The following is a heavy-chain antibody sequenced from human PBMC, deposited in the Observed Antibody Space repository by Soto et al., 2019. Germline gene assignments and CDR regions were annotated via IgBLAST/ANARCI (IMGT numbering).Heavy chain of an antibody. CDR2: ITDSGDYI. D-gene: IGHD1-1*01. Sequence: GGSLRLSCAASGFTFSNYNMNWVRQAPGKGLEWVASITDSGDYIFYADSVKGRFTVSRDNGQNSLYLQMTSLRADDTAVYYCARDRQLIQDWFDPWGQGTLVTVSS. CDR3: ARDRQLIQDWFDP. V-gene: IGHV3-21*01. J-gene: IGHJ5*02. CDR1: GFTFSNYN.